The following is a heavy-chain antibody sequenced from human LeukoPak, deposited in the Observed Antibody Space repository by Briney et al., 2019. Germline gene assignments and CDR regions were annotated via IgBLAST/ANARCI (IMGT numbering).Heavy chain of an antibody. J-gene: IGHJ5*02. D-gene: IGHD2-21*02. Sequence: SVKVSCKASGGTFSSYAISWVRQAPGQGLEWMGGIIPIFGTANYAQKFQGRVTITADESTSTAYMELSSLRSEDTAVYYCARDCGGDCYSGLNWFDPWGQGTLVTVSS. CDR2: IIPIFGTA. CDR3: ARDCGGDCYSGLNWFDP. CDR1: GGTFSSYA. V-gene: IGHV1-69*13.